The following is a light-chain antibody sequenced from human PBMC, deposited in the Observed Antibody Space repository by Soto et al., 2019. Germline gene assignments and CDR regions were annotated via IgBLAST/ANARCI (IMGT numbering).Light chain of an antibody. J-gene: IGKJ1*01. CDR3: QQYGTSPPT. Sequence: SVLTQSPGTLSLSPGERATLSCRASETVSSSYLAWYQQKLGQAPRLLIYDASSRAAGIPDRFSGSGSGTGFTLTITRLEPEDFAVYYCQQYGTSPPTFGQGTKVDIK. V-gene: IGKV3-20*01. CDR2: DAS. CDR1: ETVSSSY.